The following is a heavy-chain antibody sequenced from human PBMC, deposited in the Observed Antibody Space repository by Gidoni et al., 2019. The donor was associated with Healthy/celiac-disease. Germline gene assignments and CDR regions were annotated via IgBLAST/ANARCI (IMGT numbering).Heavy chain of an antibody. J-gene: IGHJ1*01. D-gene: IGHD3-16*02. CDR2: IRSKAYGGTT. V-gene: IGHV3-49*05. CDR3: TSVAYYDYVWGSYRPAGYFQH. CDR1: GFTFGDYA. Sequence: EVQLVESGGGLVKPGRSLRLSCTASGFTFGDYAMSWFRTAPGKGLEWVGFIRSKAYGGTTEYAASVKGRFTISRDDSKSIAYLQMNSLKTEDTAVYYCTSVAYYDYVWGSYRPAGYFQHWGQGTLVTVSS.